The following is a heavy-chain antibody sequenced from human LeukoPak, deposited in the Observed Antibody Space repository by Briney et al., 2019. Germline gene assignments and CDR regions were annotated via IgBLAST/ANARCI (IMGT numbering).Heavy chain of an antibody. CDR1: GGSISSYY. J-gene: IGHJ3*02. Sequence: SETLSLTCTVSGGSISSYYWSWIRQPAGKGLEWIGRIYTSGSTNYNPSLKSRVTMSVDTSKNQFSLKLSSVTAADTAVYYCASVLPPWGPDAFDIWGQGTMVTVSS. V-gene: IGHV4-4*07. CDR3: ASVLPPWGPDAFDI. CDR2: IYTSGST. D-gene: IGHD2-15*01.